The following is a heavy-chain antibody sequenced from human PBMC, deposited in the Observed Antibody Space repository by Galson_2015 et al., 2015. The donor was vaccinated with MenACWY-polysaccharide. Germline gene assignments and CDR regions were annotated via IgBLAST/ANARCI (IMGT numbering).Heavy chain of an antibody. CDR1: GFTFSDYA. J-gene: IGHJ6*02. D-gene: IGHD6-19*01. Sequence: SLRLSCAASGFTFSDYAMSWVRQAPGKGLEWVSVISSSGASTYYADSVRGRFTISRDNSKNTLHLQMNSLRAEDTAVYYCAKGISSGWRPMDVWGQGTTVTVSS. V-gene: IGHV3-23*01. CDR2: ISSSGAST. CDR3: AKGISSGWRPMDV.